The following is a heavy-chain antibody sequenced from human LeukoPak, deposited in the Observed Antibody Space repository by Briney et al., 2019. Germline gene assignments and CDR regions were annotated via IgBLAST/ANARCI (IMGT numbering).Heavy chain of an antibody. CDR3: ARESSGYYYFDY. Sequence: PSETLSLTCTVSGGSISSGSYYWSWIRQPAGKGLEWIGRIYTSGSTNYNPSLKSRVTISVDTSKNQFSLKLSSVTAADTAVYYCARESSGYYYFDYWGQGTLVTVSS. CDR2: IYTSGST. J-gene: IGHJ4*02. D-gene: IGHD3-22*01. V-gene: IGHV4-61*02. CDR1: GGSISSGSYY.